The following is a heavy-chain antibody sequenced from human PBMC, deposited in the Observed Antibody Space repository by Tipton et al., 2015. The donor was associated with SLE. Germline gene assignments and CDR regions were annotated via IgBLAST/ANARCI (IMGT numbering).Heavy chain of an antibody. CDR1: GGSISSHY. J-gene: IGHJ3*02. CDR2: IYTSGST. D-gene: IGHD6-6*01. Sequence: TLSLTCTVSGGSISSHYWSWIRQPAGKGLEWIGYIYTSGSTNYNPSLKSRVTISVDTSKNQFSLKLSSVTAADTAVYYCARDKYSSSADAFDIWGQGTMVTVSS. V-gene: IGHV4-4*09. CDR3: ARDKYSSSADAFDI.